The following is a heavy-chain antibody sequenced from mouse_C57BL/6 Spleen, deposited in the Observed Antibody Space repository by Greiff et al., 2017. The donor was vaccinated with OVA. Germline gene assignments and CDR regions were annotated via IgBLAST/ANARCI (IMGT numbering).Heavy chain of an antibody. CDR1: GYTFPSYW. CDR2: IYPGSGST. CDR3: ARSVTTVVATDAMDY. Sequence: VQLQQPGAELVKPGASVKMSCKASGYTFPSYWITWVKQRPGQGLEWIGDIYPGSGSTNYNEKFKSEATLTVDTSSSTAYMQLSSLTSEDSAVYYCARSVTTVVATDAMDYWGQGTSVTVSS. J-gene: IGHJ4*01. V-gene: IGHV1-55*01. D-gene: IGHD1-1*01.